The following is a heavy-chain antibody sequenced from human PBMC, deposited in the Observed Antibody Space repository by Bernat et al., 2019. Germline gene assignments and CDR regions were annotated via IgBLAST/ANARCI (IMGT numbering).Heavy chain of an antibody. V-gene: IGHV1-69*06. CDR2: IIPIFGTA. CDR1: GGTFSSYA. Sequence: QVQLVQSGAEVKKPGSSVKVSCKASGGTFSSYAISWVRQAPGKGLEWMGGIIPIFGTANYAQKFQGRVTITADKSTSTAYMELSSMRSEDTAVYYCARGRLGSSSWRSYYYGMDVWGQGTTVTVSS. CDR3: ARGRLGSSSWRSYYYGMDV. J-gene: IGHJ6*02. D-gene: IGHD6-13*01.